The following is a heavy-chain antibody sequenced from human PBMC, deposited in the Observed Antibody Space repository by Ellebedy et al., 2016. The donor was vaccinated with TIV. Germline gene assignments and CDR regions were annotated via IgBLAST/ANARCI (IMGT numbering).Heavy chain of an antibody. CDR3: ARSVMKVVTAAPIGY. J-gene: IGHJ4*02. CDR2: LNVASTDT. D-gene: IGHD3-22*01. V-gene: IGHV1-2*02. CDR1: GYTFTGYY. Sequence: AASVKISCKASGYTFTGYYIHWVRQAPGQGLEWMGWLNVASTDTNYAQRFRDRVTMTRYTSISTAYMDLSRLTADDTAVYYCARSVMKVVTAAPIGYWGQGTLVTVSS.